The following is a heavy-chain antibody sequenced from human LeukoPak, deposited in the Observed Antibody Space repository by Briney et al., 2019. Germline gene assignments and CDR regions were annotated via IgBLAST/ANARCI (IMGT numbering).Heavy chain of an antibody. Sequence: GTSVKVSCKASGYTFTNYFMHWVRQAPGQGLEWMGVINPSGGGTTYAQRFQGRVTMTRDTSTSTVHMELSSLRSEDTAVYYCAREPRVQRYNWNDELASPFDPWGQGTLVTVSS. CDR1: GYTFTNYF. V-gene: IGHV1-46*01. CDR2: INPSGGGT. CDR3: AREPRVQRYNWNDELASPFDP. J-gene: IGHJ5*02. D-gene: IGHD1-20*01.